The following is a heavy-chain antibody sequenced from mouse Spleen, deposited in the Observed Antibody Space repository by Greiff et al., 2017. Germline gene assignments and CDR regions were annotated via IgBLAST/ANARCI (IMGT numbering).Heavy chain of an antibody. CDR1: GYSFTSYY. CDR2: IYPGSGNT. Sequence: VQLVESGPELVKPGASVKISCKASGYSFTSYYIHWVKQRPGQGLEWIGWIYPGSGNTKYNEKFKGKATLTADTSSSTAYMQLSSLTSEDSAVYYCARITTVVGYFDYWGQGTTLTVSS. V-gene: IGHV1-66*01. D-gene: IGHD1-1*01. J-gene: IGHJ2*01. CDR3: ARITTVVGYFDY.